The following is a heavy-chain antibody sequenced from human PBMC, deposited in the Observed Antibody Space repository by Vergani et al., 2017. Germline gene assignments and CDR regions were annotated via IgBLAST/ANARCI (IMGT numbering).Heavy chain of an antibody. D-gene: IGHD3-10*01. CDR3: ARDIMVRGVMGYAFGGMDV. Sequence: EVQLVESGGGLVQPGGSLRLSCAASGLTVSSNYMSWVRQAPGKGLEWVSVIYSGGSTYSAESVKGRFTISRHNSKNTLYLQMNSLRAEDTAVYCCARDIMVRGVMGYAFGGMDVWGQGTTVTVSS. J-gene: IGHJ6*02. V-gene: IGHV3-53*04. CDR1: GLTVSSNY. CDR2: IYSGGST.